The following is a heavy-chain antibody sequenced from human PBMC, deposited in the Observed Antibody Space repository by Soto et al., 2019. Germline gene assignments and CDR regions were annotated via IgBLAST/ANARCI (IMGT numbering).Heavy chain of an antibody. D-gene: IGHD5-18*01. CDR2: VNWNGRTT. J-gene: IGHJ4*02. CDR3: AKARGYNYALDH. CDR1: GFTFDDYV. Sequence: GGSLRLSCAASGFTFDDYVMHWVRQAPGKGLEWVASVNWNGRTTLYAAAVKGRFSVSRDNGKNSLYLEMTSLRPNDTALYFCAKARGYNYALDHWGQGILVTVSS. V-gene: IGHV3-9*01.